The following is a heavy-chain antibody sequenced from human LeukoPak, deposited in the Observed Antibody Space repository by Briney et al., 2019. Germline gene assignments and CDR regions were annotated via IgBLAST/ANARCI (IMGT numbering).Heavy chain of an antibody. CDR1: GGSFSGYY. Sequence: SETLSLTCAVYGGSFSGYYWSWIRQPPGKGLEWIGEINHSGSTNYNPSLKSRVTISVDTSKNQFSLKLSSVTAADTAVYYCARRDGLSGDNWFDPWGQGTLVTVSS. D-gene: IGHD7-27*01. CDR2: INHSGST. J-gene: IGHJ5*02. V-gene: IGHV4-34*01. CDR3: ARRDGLSGDNWFDP.